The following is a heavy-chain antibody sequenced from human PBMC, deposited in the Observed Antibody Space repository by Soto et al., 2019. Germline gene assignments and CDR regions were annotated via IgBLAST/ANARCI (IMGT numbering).Heavy chain of an antibody. CDR2: IIPIFGTA. Sequence: QVQLVQSGAEVKKPGSSVKVSCKASGGTFSSYAISWVRQAPGQGLEWMGGIIPIFGTANYAQKFQGRVRITADESTSTAYMELSCLRSEDPAVYYGARVGHTIFGPEIPSDWFDPWGQGTLVTVSS. CDR3: ARVGHTIFGPEIPSDWFDP. D-gene: IGHD3-3*01. V-gene: IGHV1-69*12. J-gene: IGHJ5*02. CDR1: GGTFSSYA.